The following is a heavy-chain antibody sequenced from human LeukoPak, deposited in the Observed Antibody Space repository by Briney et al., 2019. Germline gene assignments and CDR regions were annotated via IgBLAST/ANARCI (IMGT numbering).Heavy chain of an antibody. CDR1: GGSISSYY. J-gene: IGHJ4*02. CDR3: ARHVATVTTWDLYYFDY. CDR2: IYYSGST. D-gene: IGHD4-17*01. V-gene: IGHV4-39*01. Sequence: SETLSLTCTVSGGSISSYYWGWIRQPPGKGLEWIGSIYYSGSTYYNPSLKSRVTLSVDTSKNQFSLKLSSVTAADTAVYYCARHVATVTTWDLYYFDYWGQGTLVTVSS.